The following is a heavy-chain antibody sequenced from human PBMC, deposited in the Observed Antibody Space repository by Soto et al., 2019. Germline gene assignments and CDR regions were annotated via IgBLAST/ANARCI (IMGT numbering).Heavy chain of an antibody. CDR1: GFTFSSYS. J-gene: IGHJ4*02. D-gene: IGHD2-8*01. CDR3: AREPLGYCTNGVCYTGFDY. CDR2: ISSSSSYI. V-gene: IGHV3-21*01. Sequence: EVQLVESGGGLVKLGGSLRLSCAASGFTFSSYSMNWVRQAPGKGLEWVSSISSSSSYIYYADSVKGRFTISRDNAKNSLYLQMNSLRAEDTAVYYCAREPLGYCTNGVCYTGFDYWGQGTLVTVSS.